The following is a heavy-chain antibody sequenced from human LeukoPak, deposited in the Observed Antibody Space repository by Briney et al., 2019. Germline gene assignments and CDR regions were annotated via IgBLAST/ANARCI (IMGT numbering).Heavy chain of an antibody. Sequence: SETLSLTCAVSGYSISSGYYWGWIRQSPGKGLEWIATIFHSGSIYYNPSPKSRVTLSVDTSKNQFSLRLNSVTAADTALYYCARMGVSYYYDSSTYYPTAFDVWGKGTMVSVSS. D-gene: IGHD3-22*01. CDR1: GYSISSGYY. V-gene: IGHV4-38-2*01. J-gene: IGHJ3*01. CDR3: ARMGVSYYYDSSTYYPTAFDV. CDR2: IFHSGSI.